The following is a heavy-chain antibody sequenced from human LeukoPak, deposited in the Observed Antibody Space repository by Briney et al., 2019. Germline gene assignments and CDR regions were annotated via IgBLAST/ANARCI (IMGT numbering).Heavy chain of an antibody. CDR2: IMQDGSEK. Sequence: GGSLRLSCAASGFTFSSYWMSWVRQAPGEWLEWVANIMQDGSEKYYVDSVKGRFTISRDNAKNSLYLKMNSLRAEDTAVYYCAKLYCSGGSCYSDSLYFDYWGQGTLVTVSS. J-gene: IGHJ4*02. D-gene: IGHD2-15*01. CDR3: AKLYCSGGSCYSDSLYFDY. CDR1: GFTFSSYW. V-gene: IGHV3-7*01.